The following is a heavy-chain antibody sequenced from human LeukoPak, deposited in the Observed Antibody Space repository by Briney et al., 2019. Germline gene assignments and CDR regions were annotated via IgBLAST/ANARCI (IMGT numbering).Heavy chain of an antibody. Sequence: ASVKVSRKASGYTFTSYGISWVRQAPGQGLEWMGWISAYNGNTNYAQKLQGRVTMPTDTSKSTASMELRSLRSDDTAVYYCARDQLITIFGVVIIGRNNWFDPWGQGTLVTVSS. J-gene: IGHJ5*02. D-gene: IGHD3-3*01. CDR2: ISAYNGNT. V-gene: IGHV1-18*01. CDR3: ARDQLITIFGVVIIGRNNWFDP. CDR1: GYTFTSYG.